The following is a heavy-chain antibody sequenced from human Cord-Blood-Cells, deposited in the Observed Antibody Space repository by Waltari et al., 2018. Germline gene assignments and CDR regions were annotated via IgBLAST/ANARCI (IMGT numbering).Heavy chain of an antibody. D-gene: IGHD3-22*01. CDR2: ISGSGGST. CDR1: GFTFSSYA. V-gene: IGHV3-23*01. CDR3: ANNYYDSSGYYSYYYYYYGMDV. Sequence: EVQLLESGGGLVQPGGSLRLSCAASGFTFSSYAMSWVGQAPGTGPEWVSCISGSGGSTYYADSVKGRFTISRDNSKNTLYLQMNSLRAEDTAVYYCANNYYDSSGYYSYYYYYYGMDVWGQGTTVTVSS. J-gene: IGHJ6*02.